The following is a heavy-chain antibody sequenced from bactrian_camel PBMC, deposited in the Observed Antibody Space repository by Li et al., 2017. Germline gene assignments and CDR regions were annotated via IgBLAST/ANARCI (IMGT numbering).Heavy chain of an antibody. CDR3: AAGRDGIAGP. Sequence: HVQLVESGGRSVQVGESLRLSCTATGLTFEDYAVGWFRQAPGKEREGVSCISQSGRATIYADSVKGRFTISRDDAKKTVSLQMDALKPEDTAIYYCAAGRDGIAGPRGQGTQVTVS. D-gene: IGHD4*01. CDR2: ISQSGRAT. CDR1: GLTFEDYA. J-gene: IGHJ4*01. V-gene: IGHV3S63*01.